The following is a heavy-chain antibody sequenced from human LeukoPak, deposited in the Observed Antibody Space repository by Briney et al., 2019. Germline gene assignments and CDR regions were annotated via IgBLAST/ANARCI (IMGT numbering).Heavy chain of an antibody. V-gene: IGHV4-4*07. Sequence: PSETLSLTCTVSGDSISSYYWSWIRQPAGKGLEWIGRIYISGSSNYNPSLKSRVTMSVDTSKNQFSLNLSSVTAADTAVYYCAREGGSSRYFDYWGQGTLVTASS. D-gene: IGHD6-13*01. CDR2: IYISGSS. J-gene: IGHJ4*02. CDR1: GDSISSYY. CDR3: AREGGSSRYFDY.